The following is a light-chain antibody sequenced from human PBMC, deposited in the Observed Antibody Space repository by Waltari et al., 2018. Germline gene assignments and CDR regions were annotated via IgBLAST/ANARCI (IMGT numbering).Light chain of an antibody. CDR3: QQRSSWIT. V-gene: IGKV3-11*01. CDR2: DAS. J-gene: IGKJ5*01. CDR1: QSVDWY. Sequence: EIVLTQSPATLSLSPGERATLSCRASQSVDWYLAWYQQKPGQAPRLLIYDASTRAPGIPARCSGSGSATDFTLTISSLEPEDFAIYYCQQRSSWITFGQGTRLEIK.